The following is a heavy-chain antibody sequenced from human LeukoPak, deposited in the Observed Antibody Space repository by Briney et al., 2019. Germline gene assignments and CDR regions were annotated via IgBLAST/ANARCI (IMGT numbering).Heavy chain of an antibody. J-gene: IGHJ6*02. CDR1: GFTFSSYA. CDR3: AKVLSSWYDMDV. D-gene: IGHD6-13*01. V-gene: IGHV3-23*01. CDR2: ISGSGGST. Sequence: GRSLRLSCAASGFTFSSYAMSWVRQAPGKGLEWVSAISGSGGSTYYADSVKGRFTISRDNSKNTLYLQMNSLRAEDTAVYYCAKVLSSWYDMDVWGQETTVTVSS.